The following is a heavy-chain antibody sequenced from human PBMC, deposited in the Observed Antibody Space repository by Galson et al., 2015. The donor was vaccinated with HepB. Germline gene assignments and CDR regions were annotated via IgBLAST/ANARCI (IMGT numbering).Heavy chain of an antibody. J-gene: IGHJ4*02. V-gene: IGHV3-30*04. CDR1: GFTFSTYA. CDR2: ISYDVNNK. D-gene: IGHD6-13*01. CDR3: ARVKGIASPFDY. Sequence: SLRLSCAASGFTFSTYAMHWVRQAPGKGLEWVTVISYDVNNKYYADSVKGRFTISRDNSKNTLYLQMNSLRAEDMAVYYCARVKGIASPFDYWGQGTLVTVSS.